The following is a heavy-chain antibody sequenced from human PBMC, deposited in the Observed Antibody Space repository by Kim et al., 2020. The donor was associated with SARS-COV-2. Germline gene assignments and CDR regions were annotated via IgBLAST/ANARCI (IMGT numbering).Heavy chain of an antibody. CDR3: AKDRRWSVDTAMVIDY. CDR1: GFTFSSYA. CDR2: ISGSGGST. V-gene: IGHV3-23*01. J-gene: IGHJ4*02. Sequence: GGSLRLSCAASGFTFSSYAMSWVRQAPGKGLEWVSAISGSGGSTYYADSVKGRFTISRDNSKNTLYLQMNSRRAEHTAVYYCAKDRRWSVDTAMVIDYWGQATLVTVSS. D-gene: IGHD5-18*01.